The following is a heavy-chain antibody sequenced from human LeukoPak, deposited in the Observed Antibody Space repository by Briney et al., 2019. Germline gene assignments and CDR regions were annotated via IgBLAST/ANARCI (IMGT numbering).Heavy chain of an antibody. D-gene: IGHD1-26*01. V-gene: IGHV3-30*18. CDR1: GFIFSNYA. Sequence: GGSLRLSCAASGFIFSNYAMHWVRQAPGKGLEWVAVISIDGSEKDYADSVKGRFAISRDNSKNTLYLQLDGLRPDDTAVYFCAKGSHFQSYLVSFGHHWGQGTLVTVSS. J-gene: IGHJ5*02. CDR3: AKGSHFQSYLVSFGHH. CDR2: ISIDGSEK.